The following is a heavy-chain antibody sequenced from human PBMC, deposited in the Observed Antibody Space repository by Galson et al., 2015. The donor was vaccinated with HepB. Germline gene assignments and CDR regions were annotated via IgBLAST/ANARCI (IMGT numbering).Heavy chain of an antibody. CDR2: ISYDGSNK. D-gene: IGHD3-10*01. CDR1: GFTFSSYA. V-gene: IGHV3-30*04. CDR3: ARDFGSGNDGNFDL. Sequence: SLRLSCAASGFTFSSYAMHWVRQAPGKGLEWVAVISYDGSNKYYADSVKGRFTISRDNSKNTLYLQMNSLRAEDTAVYYCARDFGSGNDGNFDLWGRGTLVTVSS. J-gene: IGHJ2*01.